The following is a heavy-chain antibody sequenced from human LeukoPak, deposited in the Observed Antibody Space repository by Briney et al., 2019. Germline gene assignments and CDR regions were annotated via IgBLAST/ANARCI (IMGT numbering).Heavy chain of an antibody. J-gene: IGHJ3*02. Sequence: PSETLCLTCTVSGGSISSGSYYWSWIRQPAGKGLEWIGRIYTSGSTNYNPSLKSRVTISVDTSKNQFSLKLSSVTAADTAVYYCAREAGELLGAFDIWGQGTMVTVSS. CDR3: AREAGELLGAFDI. CDR2: IYTSGST. CDR1: GGSISSGSYY. D-gene: IGHD1-26*01. V-gene: IGHV4-61*02.